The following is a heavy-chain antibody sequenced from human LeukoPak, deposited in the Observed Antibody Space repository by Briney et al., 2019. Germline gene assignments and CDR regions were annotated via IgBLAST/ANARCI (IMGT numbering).Heavy chain of an antibody. D-gene: IGHD7-27*01. CDR2: ISNSGST. Sequence: SETLPLICTVPGGSISSYYWSWIRQPPGKGLEWIGYISNSGSTNYNPSLKSRVTISVDTSKNMFSLRLTSVTAADTAVYYCARHSQHSRDLGSARNFDYWGQGTLVTVSS. CDR3: ARHSQHSRDLGSARNFDY. J-gene: IGHJ4*02. V-gene: IGHV4-59*08. CDR1: GGSISSYY.